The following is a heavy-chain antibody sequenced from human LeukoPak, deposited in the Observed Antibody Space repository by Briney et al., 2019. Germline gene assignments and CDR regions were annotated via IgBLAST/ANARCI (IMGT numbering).Heavy chain of an antibody. CDR1: GGTFSSYA. V-gene: IGHV1-69*01. CDR2: IIPIFGTA. CDR3: ARDRSPGYYYYGMDV. Sequence: SVKVSCKASGGTFSSYAISWVRQAPGQGLEWMGGIIPIFGTANYAQKFQGRVTITADESTSTAYMELSSLRSEDTAVYYCARDRSPGYYYYGMDVWGQGTTVTVSS. J-gene: IGHJ6*02. D-gene: IGHD1-14*01.